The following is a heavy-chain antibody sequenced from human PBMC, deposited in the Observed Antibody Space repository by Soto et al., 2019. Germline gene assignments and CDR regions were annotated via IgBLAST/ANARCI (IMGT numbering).Heavy chain of an antibody. Sequence: YAQKFQGRVTITADESTSTAYMELSGLRADDTAVYYCARDKDRLQLGGIYYYIMDVWGQGTTVTVSS. CDR3: ARDKDRLQLGGIYYYIMDV. J-gene: IGHJ6*02. D-gene: IGHD4-4*01. V-gene: IGHV1-69*01.